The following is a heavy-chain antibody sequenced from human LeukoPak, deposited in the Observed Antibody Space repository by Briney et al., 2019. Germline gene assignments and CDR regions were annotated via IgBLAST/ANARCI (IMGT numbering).Heavy chain of an antibody. Sequence: GGSLRLSCSASGFTFSTYVMHWVRQAPGKGLEYVSAMSSNGGSTYYADSGKGRFTISRDNSKNTLYLQMSSLRAEDTAVYYCVKFYAGNGMWGQGTLVTVSS. CDR1: GFTFSTYV. V-gene: IGHV3-64D*09. CDR2: MSSNGGST. J-gene: IGHJ4*02. CDR3: VKFYAGNGM. D-gene: IGHD4-23*01.